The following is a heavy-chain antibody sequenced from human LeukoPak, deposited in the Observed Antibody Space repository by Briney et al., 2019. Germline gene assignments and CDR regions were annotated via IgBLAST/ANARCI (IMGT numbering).Heavy chain of an antibody. V-gene: IGHV3-23*01. Sequence: GGSLRLSCAASGFTFSSYAMSWVRQAPGKGLEWVSAISGSGGSTYYADSVKGRFTISRDNSKNTLYLQMNSLRAEDTAVYYCARRGYSGYDYGLDYWGQGTLVTVSS. CDR3: ARRGYSGYDYGLDY. CDR1: GFTFSSYA. J-gene: IGHJ4*02. D-gene: IGHD5-12*01. CDR2: ISGSGGST.